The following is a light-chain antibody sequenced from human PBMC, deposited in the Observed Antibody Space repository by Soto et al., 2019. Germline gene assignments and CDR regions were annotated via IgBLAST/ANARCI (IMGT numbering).Light chain of an antibody. V-gene: IGLV2-14*01. CDR3: SAYTGSNSFV. Sequence: QSVLTQHASVSGSPGQAITISCTGTSSDIEDYNYVSWYQHHPGKAPKFMIYEVSNRPSGVPNRFSGSKSGNTASLTISGLQAEDEADYYCSAYTGSNSFVFGTGTKVTVL. CDR2: EVS. J-gene: IGLJ1*01. CDR1: SSDIEDYNY.